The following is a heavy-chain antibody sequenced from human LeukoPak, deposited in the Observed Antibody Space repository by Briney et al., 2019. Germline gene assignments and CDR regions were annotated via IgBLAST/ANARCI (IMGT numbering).Heavy chain of an antibody. CDR3: ASSLSRREYQLLHHY. J-gene: IGHJ4*02. Sequence: PSETLSLTCAVSGYSISSGYYWGWIRQPPGKGLEWIGSIYHSGSTYYKPSLKSRVTISVDTSKNQFSLKLSSATAADTAVYYCASSLSRREYQLLHHYWGQGTLVTVSS. CDR1: GYSISSGYY. D-gene: IGHD2-2*01. V-gene: IGHV4-38-2*01. CDR2: IYHSGST.